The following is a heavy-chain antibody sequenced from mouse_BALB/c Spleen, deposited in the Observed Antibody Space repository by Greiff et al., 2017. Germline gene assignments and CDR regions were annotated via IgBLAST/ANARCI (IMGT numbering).Heavy chain of an antibody. V-gene: IGHV1-9*01. CDR3: AALRRGFAY. CDR1: GYTFSSYW. Sequence: QVQLKESGAELMKPGASVKISCKATGYTFSSYWIEWVKQRPGHGLEWIGEILPGSGSTNYNEKFKGKATFTADTSSNTAYMQLSSLTSEDSAVYYCAALRRGFAYWGQGTLVTVSA. CDR2: ILPGSGST. D-gene: IGHD2-12*01. J-gene: IGHJ3*01.